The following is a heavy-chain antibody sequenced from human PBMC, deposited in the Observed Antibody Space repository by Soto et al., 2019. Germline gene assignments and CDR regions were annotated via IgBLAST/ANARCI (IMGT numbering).Heavy chain of an antibody. CDR3: ARDRTGEWGWFDP. J-gene: IGHJ5*02. D-gene: IGHD7-27*01. Sequence: SETLSLTCTVSGGSISSSSYYWGWIRQPPGKGLEWIGSIYYSGSTYYNPSLKSRVTISVDTSKNQFSLKLSSVTAADTAVYYCARDRTGEWGWFDPWGQGTLVTVSS. CDR1: GGSISSSSYY. CDR2: IYYSGST. V-gene: IGHV4-39*07.